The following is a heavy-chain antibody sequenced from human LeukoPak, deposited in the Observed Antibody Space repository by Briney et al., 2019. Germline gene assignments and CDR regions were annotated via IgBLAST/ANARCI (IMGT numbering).Heavy chain of an antibody. CDR3: ARSRDSSGYSGHDAFEF. D-gene: IGHD3-22*01. J-gene: IGHJ3*01. CDR2: IFYSGST. CDR1: GGSISSYY. V-gene: IGHV4-59*12. Sequence: SETLSLTCTVSGGSISSYYWSWIRQPPGKGLEWIGYIFYSGSTNYNPSLKSRVTISVDTSKNQLSLKLTSVTAADTAVYYCARSRDSSGYSGHDAFEFWGQGTMVIVSP.